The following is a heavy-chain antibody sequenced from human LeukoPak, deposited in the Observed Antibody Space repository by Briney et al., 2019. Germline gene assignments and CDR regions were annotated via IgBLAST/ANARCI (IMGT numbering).Heavy chain of an antibody. Sequence: SVKVSCKASGGTFSSYTISWVRQAPGQGLEWMGRIIPILGIANYAQKFQGRVTITADKSTSTAYMELSSLRSEDTAVYYCARDLGGNSSHYYYYMDVWGKGTTVTVSS. CDR2: IIPILGIA. CDR1: GGTFSSYT. J-gene: IGHJ6*03. V-gene: IGHV1-69*04. D-gene: IGHD4-23*01. CDR3: ARDLGGNSSHYYYYMDV.